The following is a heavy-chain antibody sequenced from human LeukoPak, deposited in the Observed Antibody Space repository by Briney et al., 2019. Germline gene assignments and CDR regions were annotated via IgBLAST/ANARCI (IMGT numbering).Heavy chain of an antibody. CDR3: GRLETLLGFGELLWSWFDP. J-gene: IGHJ5*02. V-gene: IGHV5-51*01. CDR1: GYSFTSYW. Sequence: GESLKISCKGSGYSFTSYWIGWVRQMPGKGLEWMGIIYPGDSDTRYSPSFQGQVTISADKSISTAYLQWSSLKASDTAMYYCGRLETLLGFGELLWSWFDPWGQGTLVTVSS. CDR2: IYPGDSDT. D-gene: IGHD3-10*01.